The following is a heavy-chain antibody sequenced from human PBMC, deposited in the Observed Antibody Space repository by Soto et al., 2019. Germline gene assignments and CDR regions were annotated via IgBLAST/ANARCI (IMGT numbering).Heavy chain of an antibody. D-gene: IGHD2-8*01. CDR3: ARTFNGFPDY. Sequence: SGPTLVNPTQTLTLTCTFSGFSLSTGGMCVNWIRQPPGKALGWLALIDWDDDEYYNTSLKTRLTISKDTSKKQVVLTMTNMDPVDTATYYCARTFNGFPDYWGQGTLVTVSS. V-gene: IGHV2-70*01. CDR1: GFSLSTGGMC. CDR2: IDWDDDE. J-gene: IGHJ4*02.